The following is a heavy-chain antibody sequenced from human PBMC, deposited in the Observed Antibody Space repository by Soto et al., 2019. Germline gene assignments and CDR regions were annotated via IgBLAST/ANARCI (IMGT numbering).Heavy chain of an antibody. J-gene: IGHJ4*02. Sequence: GGSLRLSCAASGFTFSSYAMHWVRQAPGKGLEWVAVISYDGSNKYYADSVKGRFTISRDNSKNTLYLQMNSPRAEDTAVYYCAKDYPRSGSPGLEFDYWGQGTLVTVSS. V-gene: IGHV3-30-3*01. D-gene: IGHD3-10*01. CDR2: ISYDGSNK. CDR1: GFTFSSYA. CDR3: AKDYPRSGSPGLEFDY.